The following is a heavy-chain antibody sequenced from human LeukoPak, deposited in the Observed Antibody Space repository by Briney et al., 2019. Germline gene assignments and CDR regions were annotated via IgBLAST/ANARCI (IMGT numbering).Heavy chain of an antibody. CDR1: GFTFSDYG. J-gene: IGHJ3*01. CDR2: IWYDGGKK. Sequence: GRSLRLSCAASGFTFSDYGMYWVRQAPGKGLEWVALIWYDGGKKYYTDSVRGRFTISRDNSKNTLYLQMDSLRADDTAVYYCVRYCNGGSCYRAAFDVWGPGTMVTVSS. D-gene: IGHD2-15*01. CDR3: VRYCNGGSCYRAAFDV. V-gene: IGHV3-33*01.